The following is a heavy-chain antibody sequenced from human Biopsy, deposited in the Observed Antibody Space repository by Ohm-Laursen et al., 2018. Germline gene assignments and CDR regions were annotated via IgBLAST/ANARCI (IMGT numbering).Heavy chain of an antibody. CDR2: TSYTGYT. Sequence: SETLSLTCTVSGSSFTGHYWSWIWQPPGKGLEWIGHTSYTGYTSYRSSLKSRVTISLDTSRKHFSLRLTSLAAADTAVYYCARGSNEYGGLYFPHWGQGTLVTVSS. V-gene: IGHV4-59*11. D-gene: IGHD4-23*01. CDR1: GSSFTGHY. CDR3: ARGSNEYGGLYFPH. J-gene: IGHJ1*01.